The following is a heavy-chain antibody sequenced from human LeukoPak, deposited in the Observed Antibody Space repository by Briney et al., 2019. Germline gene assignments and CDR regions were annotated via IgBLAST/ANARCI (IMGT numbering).Heavy chain of an antibody. V-gene: IGHV3-23*01. CDR1: GFTFSSYA. CDR3: AKAGYINYYAYYHMDV. CDR2: ISGSGGST. J-gene: IGHJ6*03. Sequence: GGSLRLSYAASGFTFSSYAMSWVRQAPGKGLEWVSSISGSGGSTYYADSVKGRFTISRDNSKSTLYLQMNSLRAGDTALYYCAKAGYINYYAYYHMDVWGKGTTVTVSS. D-gene: IGHD3-9*01.